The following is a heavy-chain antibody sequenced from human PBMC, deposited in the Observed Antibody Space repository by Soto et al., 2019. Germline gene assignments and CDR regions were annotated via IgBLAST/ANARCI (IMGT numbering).Heavy chain of an antibody. CDR3: ARCGRYGFVWFYYYAMDA. J-gene: IGHJ6*02. CDR1: GFMFTKPW. Sequence: EVQLVESGGGAVQPGGSLRLSCVVSGFMFTKPWMGWVRQVPGTGLEWLANINEDGREKNYVDSVKGRFTISRDNAKNSLYLQMSSLRAEDTAGYYCARCGRYGFVWFYYYAMDAWGQGTAVTVAS. CDR2: INEDGREK. V-gene: IGHV3-7*01. D-gene: IGHD5-18*01.